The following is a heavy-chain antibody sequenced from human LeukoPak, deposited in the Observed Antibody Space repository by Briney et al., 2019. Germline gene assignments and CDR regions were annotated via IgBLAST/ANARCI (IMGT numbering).Heavy chain of an antibody. D-gene: IGHD3-10*01. Sequence: SVKVSCKASGGTFSSYAISWVRQAPGQGLEWMGRIIPILGIANYAQKFQGRVTITADKSTSTAYMELSSLRSEDTAVYYCARGYYYGSGPDYWGQGTLVTVSS. CDR1: GGTFSSYA. V-gene: IGHV1-69*04. CDR3: ARGYYYGSGPDY. CDR2: IIPILGIA. J-gene: IGHJ4*02.